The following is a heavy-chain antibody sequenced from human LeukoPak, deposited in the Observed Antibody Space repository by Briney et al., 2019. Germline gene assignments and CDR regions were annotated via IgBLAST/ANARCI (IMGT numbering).Heavy chain of an antibody. Sequence: SETLSLTCAVYGGSFSGYYWSWIRQPPGKGLEWIGEINHSGSTNYNPSLKSRVTISVDTSKNQFSLKLSSVTAADTAAYYCASGYYDSSGYMYYFDYWGQGTLVTVSS. J-gene: IGHJ4*02. CDR2: INHSGST. CDR3: ASGYYDSSGYMYYFDY. D-gene: IGHD3-22*01. V-gene: IGHV4-34*01. CDR1: GGSFSGYY.